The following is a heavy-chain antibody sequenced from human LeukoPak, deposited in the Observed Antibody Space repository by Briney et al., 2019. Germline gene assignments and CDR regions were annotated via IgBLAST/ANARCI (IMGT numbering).Heavy chain of an antibody. CDR1: GFPFSDYY. CDR2: ISSSSSYT. CDR3: VRAVSVSSYYFDC. Sequence: GGSLRLSCAASGFPFSDYYMSWIRQAPGKGLEGISYISSSSSYTNYVDSVKGRFTISRDNAKNSLYLQMNSLRAEDTAVYYCVRAVSVSSYYFDCWGQGTLVTVSS. D-gene: IGHD5/OR15-5a*01. J-gene: IGHJ4*02. V-gene: IGHV3-11*05.